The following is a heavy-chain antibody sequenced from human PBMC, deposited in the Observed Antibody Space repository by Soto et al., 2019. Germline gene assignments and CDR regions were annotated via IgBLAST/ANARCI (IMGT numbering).Heavy chain of an antibody. J-gene: IGHJ5*02. CDR2: IFANAHT. V-gene: IGHV4-4*07. CDR3: VASRAASGLNGLGP. CDR1: GGSISEKY. D-gene: IGHD6-13*01. Sequence: SETLSLTCIVSGGSISEKYWNWVRQPPGKGLEWIGLIFANAHTDYNPSLKSRVTMSVDASKNQFSLRLTSMTAADAAVDYCVASRAASGLNGLGPWSRGTLVTVSS.